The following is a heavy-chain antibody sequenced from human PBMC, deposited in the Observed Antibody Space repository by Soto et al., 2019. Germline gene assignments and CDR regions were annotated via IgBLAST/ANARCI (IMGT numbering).Heavy chain of an antibody. CDR2: ISYDGSNK. J-gene: IGHJ3*02. Sequence: QVQLVESGGGVVQPGRSLRLSCAASGFTFSSYAMHWVRQAPGKGLEWVAVISYDGSNKYYADSVKGRFTISRDNSKNTLYLQMNSLRAEDTAVYYCAGAAAHLDAFDIWGQGTMVPVSS. CDR1: GFTFSSYA. V-gene: IGHV3-30-3*01. D-gene: IGHD6-13*01. CDR3: AGAAAHLDAFDI.